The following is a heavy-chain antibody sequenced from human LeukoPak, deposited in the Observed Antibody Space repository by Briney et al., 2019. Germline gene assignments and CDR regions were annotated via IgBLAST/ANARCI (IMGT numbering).Heavy chain of an antibody. CDR2: IYYRST. J-gene: IGHJ4*02. CDR3: ARHHDNDGYYYAHFDY. CDR1: GGSISSYY. V-gene: IGHV4-59*08. Sequence: PSETLSVTCAVSGGSISSYYWSWSRQPPGEGLEWIGYIYYRSTNYNPSLKSRVTISIDTSKNQLSLKLSSVTAADTAVYYCARHHDNDGYYYAHFDYWGQGTLVTVSS. D-gene: IGHD3-22*01.